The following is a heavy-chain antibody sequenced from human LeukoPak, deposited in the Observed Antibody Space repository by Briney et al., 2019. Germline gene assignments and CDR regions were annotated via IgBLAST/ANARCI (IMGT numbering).Heavy chain of an antibody. CDR1: GGTFSSYA. D-gene: IGHD3-10*01. CDR2: IIPILGIA. J-gene: IGHJ4*02. V-gene: IGHV1-69*04. CDR3: ARDRSSFGEVVRGVITPFDY. Sequence: GASVKVSCKASGGTFSSYAISWVRQAPGQGLEWMGRIIPILGIANYAQKFQGRVTMTTDTSTSTAYMELRSLRSDDTAVYYCARDRSSFGEVVRGVITPFDYWGQGTLVTVSS.